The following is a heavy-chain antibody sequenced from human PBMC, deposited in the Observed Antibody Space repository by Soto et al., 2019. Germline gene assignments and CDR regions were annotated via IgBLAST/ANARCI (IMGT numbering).Heavy chain of an antibody. CDR2: INHSGST. V-gene: IGHV4-34*01. CDR3: ARVLEGYCSGGSCYSYDY. D-gene: IGHD2-15*01. Sequence: SETLSLTCAVYGGSFSGYYWSWIRQPPGKGLEWIGEINHSGSTNYNPSLKSRVTISVDTSKNQFSLKLSSVTAADTAVYYCARVLEGYCSGGSCYSYDYWGQGTLVTVSS. J-gene: IGHJ4*02. CDR1: GGSFSGYY.